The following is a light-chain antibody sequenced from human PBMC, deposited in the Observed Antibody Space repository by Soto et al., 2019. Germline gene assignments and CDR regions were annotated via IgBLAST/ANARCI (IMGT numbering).Light chain of an antibody. J-gene: IGKJ2*01. V-gene: IGKV3-20*01. CDR3: QQYGSPPLYT. CDR2: GAS. Sequence: EIVLTQSPGTLALSPGERATLSCRASQSISSSYLAWYQQKPGQAPRLLIYGASSTATGIPDRFSGSGSGTDFTLTISRLEPEDFAVYYCQQYGSPPLYTFGQGTKLEI. CDR1: QSISSSY.